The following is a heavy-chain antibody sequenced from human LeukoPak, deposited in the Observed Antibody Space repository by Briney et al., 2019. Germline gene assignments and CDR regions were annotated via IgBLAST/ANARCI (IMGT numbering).Heavy chain of an antibody. J-gene: IGHJ6*03. Sequence: ASVKVSCKASGYTFTSYGISWVRQAPGQGLEWMGWISAYNGNTNYAQKLQGRVTMTTDTSTSTAYMELSRLRSDDTAVYYCARAGIMVRGVIIVGTYYYYMDVWGKGTTVTVSS. CDR2: ISAYNGNT. D-gene: IGHD3-10*01. V-gene: IGHV1-18*01. CDR1: GYTFTSYG. CDR3: ARAGIMVRGVIIVGTYYYYMDV.